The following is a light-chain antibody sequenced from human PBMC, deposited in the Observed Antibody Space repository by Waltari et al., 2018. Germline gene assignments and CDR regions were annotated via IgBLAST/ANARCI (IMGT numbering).Light chain of an antibody. CDR2: EVK. CDR3: ASYVNSFALV. CDR1: TSDIGAYDL. J-gene: IGLJ2*01. Sequence: HSALTQPASVSGSPGQSISISCAGTTSDIGAYDLVPWYQKYPGKAPKLIIYEVKNRPSDISPRFSASKSGDTASLTISGLQAEDEAEYYCASYVNSFALVFSGGTKVSVL. V-gene: IGLV2-14*01.